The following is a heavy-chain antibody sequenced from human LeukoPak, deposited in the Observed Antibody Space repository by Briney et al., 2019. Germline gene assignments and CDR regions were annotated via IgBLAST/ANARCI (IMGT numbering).Heavy chain of an antibody. V-gene: IGHV4-34*01. CDR1: GGSFSGYY. Sequence: SETLSLTCAVYGGSFSGYYWSWIRQPPGKGLEWIGEINHSGSTNYNPSLKSRVTISVDTSKNQISLKLSSVTAADTAVYYCARAPRKWWPVKTWGQGTLVTVSS. CDR3: ARAPRKWWPVKT. J-gene: IGHJ5*02. CDR2: INHSGST. D-gene: IGHD2-15*01.